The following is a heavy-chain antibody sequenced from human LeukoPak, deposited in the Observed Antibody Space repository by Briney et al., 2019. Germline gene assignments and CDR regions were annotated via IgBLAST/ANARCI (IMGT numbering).Heavy chain of an antibody. CDR3: ARSPPLGAFDY. V-gene: IGHV3-23*01. Sequence: GGSLRLSCAASGFTFSSYTMSRVGQGPGRGREGVSVIIPGGGTSTSYPDSVKGRFTISRDNSKNTLYLQMNNLRADDTAIYYCARSPPLGAFDYWGQGTLVTVSS. D-gene: IGHD4-17*01. J-gene: IGHJ4*02. CDR1: GFTFSSYT. CDR2: IIPGGGTST.